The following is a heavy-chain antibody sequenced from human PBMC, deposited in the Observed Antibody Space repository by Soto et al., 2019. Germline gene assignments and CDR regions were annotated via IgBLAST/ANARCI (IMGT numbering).Heavy chain of an antibody. Sequence: EVQLVQSEADVKKPGESLKISCKGSGYSFTSYWIGWVRQMPGKGLEWMGIIYPGDSDTRYSPSFQGQVTISADKSISTAYLQWSSLKASDTATYYCARRPDGSGWYAYFDYWGQGTLVTVSS. J-gene: IGHJ4*02. CDR2: IYPGDSDT. V-gene: IGHV5-51*01. CDR3: ARRPDGSGWYAYFDY. CDR1: GYSFTSYW. D-gene: IGHD6-19*01.